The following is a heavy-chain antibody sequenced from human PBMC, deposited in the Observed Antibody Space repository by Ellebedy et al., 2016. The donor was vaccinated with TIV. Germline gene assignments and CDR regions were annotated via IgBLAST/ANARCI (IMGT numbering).Heavy chain of an antibody. CDR1: GFTFSNFW. CDR3: SSDLAH. Sequence: GGSLRLXXAASGFTFSNFWMSWVRQAPGKGLEYVASIKQDGNEKYYVDSVKGRFTISRDNAKNSLYLQMNSLRAEDTAVYYCSSDLAHWGQGTLVTVSS. V-gene: IGHV3-7*01. CDR2: IKQDGNEK. J-gene: IGHJ4*02.